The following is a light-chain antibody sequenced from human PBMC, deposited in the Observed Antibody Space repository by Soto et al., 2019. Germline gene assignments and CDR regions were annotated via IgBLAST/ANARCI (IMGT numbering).Light chain of an antibody. CDR2: DAS. V-gene: IGKV3-20*01. Sequence: EIVLTQSPATLSLSPGERATLSCRASQSVTNYLAWYQQKPGQAPRLLIYDASSRATGIPDRFSGSGSGTDFTLTISRLEPEDFAVYYCQQYGSSPPYTFGQGTKLEIK. CDR1: QSVTNY. J-gene: IGKJ2*01. CDR3: QQYGSSPPYT.